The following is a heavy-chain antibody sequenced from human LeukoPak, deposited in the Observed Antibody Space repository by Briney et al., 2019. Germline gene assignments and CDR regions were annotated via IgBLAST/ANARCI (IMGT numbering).Heavy chain of an antibody. J-gene: IGHJ5*02. CDR1: GGSISSYY. CDR2: IYYSGST. Sequence: TSETLSLTCTVSGGSISSYYWSWIRQPPGKGLEWIGYIYYSGSTNYNPSLKSRVTISVDTSKNQFSLKLSSVTAADTAVYYCARPYNWNDLFDPWGQGTLVTVSS. D-gene: IGHD1-1*01. V-gene: IGHV4-59*08. CDR3: ARPYNWNDLFDP.